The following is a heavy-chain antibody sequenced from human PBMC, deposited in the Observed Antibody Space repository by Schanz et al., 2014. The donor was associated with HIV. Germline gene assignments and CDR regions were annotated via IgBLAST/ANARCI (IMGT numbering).Heavy chain of an antibody. Sequence: QVQVQESGPGLVKPWQTLSLTCNVSGDSMSSDTYYWSWIRQRPEKSLEWIGYMSYSGSSFYSPSLKSRVEMSLGTSNEGFSLKLNSVTAADTAVYYCARSYYYDGSPLPLDSWGQGTLVTVSS. CDR2: MSYSGSS. CDR3: ARSYYYDGSPLPLDS. CDR1: GDSMSSDTYY. V-gene: IGHV4-31*03. J-gene: IGHJ4*02. D-gene: IGHD3-22*01.